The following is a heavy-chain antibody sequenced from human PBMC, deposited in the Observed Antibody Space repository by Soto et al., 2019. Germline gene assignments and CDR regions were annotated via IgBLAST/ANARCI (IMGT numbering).Heavy chain of an antibody. D-gene: IGHD5-18*01. CDR3: AAHLSYSYGLDY. J-gene: IGHJ4*02. Sequence: QVQLVQSGAEVKKPGASVKVSCKTSGYTFTSYGFSWVRQAPGQGLEWMGWISAYNGNTNYAQKLQGRVTMTTDTSTGTAYMELRSMRADDTAVYYCAAHLSYSYGLDYWGQGTLVTVSS. V-gene: IGHV1-18*01. CDR2: ISAYNGNT. CDR1: GYTFTSYG.